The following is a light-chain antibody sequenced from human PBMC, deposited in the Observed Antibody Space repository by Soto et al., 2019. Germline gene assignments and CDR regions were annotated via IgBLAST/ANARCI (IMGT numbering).Light chain of an antibody. CDR1: SSDVGGYNY. Sequence: QSVLTQPASVSGSPGQSITISCTGTSSDVGGYNYVSWYQQHPGKAPKLMIYVVSNRPSGVSNRFSGSKSGNTASLTISGLQAEDEADYYCSSYTSSSFYVFGTGTKLTVL. CDR3: SSYTSSSFYV. V-gene: IGLV2-14*01. CDR2: VVS. J-gene: IGLJ1*01.